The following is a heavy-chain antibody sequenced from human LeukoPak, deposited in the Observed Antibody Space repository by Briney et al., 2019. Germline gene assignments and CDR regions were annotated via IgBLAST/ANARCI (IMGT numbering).Heavy chain of an antibody. Sequence: GASVKVSCKASGYTFTSYDISWVRQAPGQGLEWMGWISAYNGNTNYAQKLQGRVTMTTDTSTSTAYMELRSLRSDDTAVYYCARDQEYYYGSGSYRSIDYWGQGTLVTVPS. V-gene: IGHV1-18*01. CDR2: ISAYNGNT. D-gene: IGHD3-10*01. J-gene: IGHJ4*02. CDR1: GYTFTSYD. CDR3: ARDQEYYYGSGSYRSIDY.